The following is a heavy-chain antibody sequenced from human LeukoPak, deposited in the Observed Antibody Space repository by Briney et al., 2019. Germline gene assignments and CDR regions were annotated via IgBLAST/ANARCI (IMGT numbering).Heavy chain of an antibody. D-gene: IGHD6-19*01. CDR3: ARTPVADPYYFDY. CDR1: GFTVSSNS. J-gene: IGHJ4*02. Sequence: PGGSLRLSCTVSGFTVSSNSMSWVRQAPGKGLEWVSFIYSAGSIYYSDSLKGRFTISIDNSKNTLYLQMNSLRSEDTAVYYCARTPVADPYYFDYWGQGTLVTVSS. V-gene: IGHV3-53*05. CDR2: IYSAGSI.